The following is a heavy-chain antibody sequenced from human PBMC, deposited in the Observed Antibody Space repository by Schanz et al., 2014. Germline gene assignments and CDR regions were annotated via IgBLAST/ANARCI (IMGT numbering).Heavy chain of an antibody. Sequence: QVQLVQSGDEVKKPGASVKVSCKTSGYTFSDYGITWVRQAPGQGLEWVGWISPYTGNTHYFDKMEGRVTMTTDTSTSTAYMELRSLRSDDTAVYYCARVQDDILTGSEYYYGMDVWGQGTTVTDSS. D-gene: IGHD3-9*01. CDR1: GYTFSDYG. CDR2: ISPYTGNT. J-gene: IGHJ6*02. V-gene: IGHV1-18*01. CDR3: ARVQDDILTGSEYYYGMDV.